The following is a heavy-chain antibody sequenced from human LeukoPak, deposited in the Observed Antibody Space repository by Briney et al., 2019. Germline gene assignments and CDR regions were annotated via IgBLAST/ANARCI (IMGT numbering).Heavy chain of an antibody. CDR3: ARAPGGFHGDYSPIAY. J-gene: IGHJ4*02. CDR2: ISFDGGTK. Sequence: GGSLRLSCAASGFTFSRTSMHWVRQSPGKGLEWVAVISFDGGTKYYADSVKGRFTISRDNSQNTLYLQMNSLRADETAIYYCARAPGGFHGDYSPIAYWGQGTLVTVSS. V-gene: IGHV3-30-3*01. CDR1: GFTFSRTS. D-gene: IGHD4-17*01.